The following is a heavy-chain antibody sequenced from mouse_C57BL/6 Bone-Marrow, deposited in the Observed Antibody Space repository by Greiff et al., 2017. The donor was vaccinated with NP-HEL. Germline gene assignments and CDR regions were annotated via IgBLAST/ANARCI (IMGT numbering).Heavy chain of an antibody. CDR3: ARQSLRRDAMDY. J-gene: IGHJ4*01. CDR2: LSNGGGST. V-gene: IGHV5-12*01. D-gene: IGHD1-1*01. CDR1: GFTFSDYY. Sequence: EVQLVESGGGLVQPGGSLKLSCAASGFTFSDYYLYWVRQTPEKRLEWVAYLSNGGGSTSYPDTVKGRFTISRDNAKNTLYLQMSRLKSEDTAMYYCARQSLRRDAMDYWGQGTSVTVSS.